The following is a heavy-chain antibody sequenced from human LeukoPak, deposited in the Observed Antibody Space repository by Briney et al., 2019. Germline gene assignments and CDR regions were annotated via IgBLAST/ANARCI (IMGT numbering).Heavy chain of an antibody. D-gene: IGHD2-2*01. CDR2: ISSSSSTI. CDR3: ARERPVVPAAMVLVGWFDP. V-gene: IGHV3-48*03. J-gene: IGHJ5*02. Sequence: GGSLRLSCAASGFTFSSYEMNWVRQAPGKGLEWVSYISSSSSTIYYADSVKGRFTISRDNAKNSLYLQMNSLRAEDTAVYYCARERPVVPAAMVLVGWFDPWGQGTLVTVSS. CDR1: GFTFSSYE.